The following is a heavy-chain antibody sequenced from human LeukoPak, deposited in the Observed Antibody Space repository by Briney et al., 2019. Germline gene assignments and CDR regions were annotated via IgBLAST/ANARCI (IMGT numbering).Heavy chain of an antibody. Sequence: PSETLSLTCTVSGDSISSYSWSWIRQPPGKGLEWIGYIYHSGSTNYNPSLKSRVTISVDTSNNQLSLKLSSVTAADTAVYYCARVNGSGWSYYMDVWDKGTTVTVSS. J-gene: IGHJ6*03. CDR3: ARVNGSGWSYYMDV. CDR1: GDSISSYS. D-gene: IGHD6-19*01. CDR2: IYHSGST. V-gene: IGHV4-59*01.